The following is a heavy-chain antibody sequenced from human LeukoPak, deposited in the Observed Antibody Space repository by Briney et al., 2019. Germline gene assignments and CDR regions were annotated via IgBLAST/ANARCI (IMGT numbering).Heavy chain of an antibody. D-gene: IGHD3-9*01. CDR2: IYYSGST. CDR1: GGSISSSSYY. CDR3: ARQNTINHDAFDI. Sequence: SETLSLTCTVSGGSISSSSYYWGWIRQPPGKGLEWIGSIYYSGSTYYNPPLKSRVTISVDTSKNQFSLKLSSVTAADTAVYYCARQNTINHDAFDIWGQGTMVTVSS. V-gene: IGHV4-39*01. J-gene: IGHJ3*02.